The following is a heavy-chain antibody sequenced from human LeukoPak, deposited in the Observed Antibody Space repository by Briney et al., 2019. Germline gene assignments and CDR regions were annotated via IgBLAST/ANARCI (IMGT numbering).Heavy chain of an antibody. J-gene: IGHJ3*02. V-gene: IGHV3-21*01. CDR1: GITLSSYS. CDR3: ARVGAEDAFDI. Sequence: GGSLRLSCAASGITLSSYSMTWVRQAPGKGLEWVSSISSSSSYIYYADSVKGRFTISRDNAKNSLYLQMNSLRAEDTAVYYCARVGAEDAFDIWGQGTMVTVSS. D-gene: IGHD3-16*01. CDR2: ISSSSSYI.